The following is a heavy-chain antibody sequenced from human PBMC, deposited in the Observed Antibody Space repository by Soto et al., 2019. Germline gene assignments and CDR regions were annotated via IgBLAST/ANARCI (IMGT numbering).Heavy chain of an antibody. CDR2: ISYDGSNK. V-gene: IGHV3-30*18. D-gene: IGHD3-10*01. Sequence: GGSLRLSCAASGFTFSSYGMHWVRQAPGKGLEWVAVISYDGSNKYYADSVKGRFTISRDNSKNTLYLQMNSLRAEDTAVYYCANGGSGSYFQCYFDYWGQGTLVTVS. J-gene: IGHJ4*02. CDR1: GFTFSSYG. CDR3: ANGGSGSYFQCYFDY.